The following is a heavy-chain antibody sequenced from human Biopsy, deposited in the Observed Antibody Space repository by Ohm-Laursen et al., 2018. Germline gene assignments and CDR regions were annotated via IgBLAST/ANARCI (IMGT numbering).Heavy chain of an antibody. D-gene: IGHD5-12*01. CDR1: GFNLSAFA. CDR2: IKKKSNNDAT. Sequence: GSLRLSCAASGFNLSAFALHWVRQASGRGLEWVGRIKKKSNNDATAYAESMKGRFSIFRDDSKSTSFPQMNSLKIEGTAVYFCTRSAGYGYDYWGQGILVTVSS. V-gene: IGHV3-73*01. J-gene: IGHJ4*02. CDR3: TRSAGYGYDY.